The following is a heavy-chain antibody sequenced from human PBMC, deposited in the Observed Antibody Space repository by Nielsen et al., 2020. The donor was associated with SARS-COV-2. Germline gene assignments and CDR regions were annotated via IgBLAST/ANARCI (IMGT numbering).Heavy chain of an antibody. CDR3: ARGDIAVVPAAMFRGDDAFDI. CDR2: IYYSGSV. Sequence: SETLSLTCTVSGGSLSSRTYYWGWLRDPPGKGLEWIGTIYYSGSVSYNPSLRSRVTISVDTSKKHFSLTLTSVTAADTAVYFCARGDIAVVPAAMFRGDDAFDIWGQGTMVRVSS. J-gene: IGHJ3*02. D-gene: IGHD2-2*01. V-gene: IGHV4-39*02. CDR1: GGSLSSRTYY.